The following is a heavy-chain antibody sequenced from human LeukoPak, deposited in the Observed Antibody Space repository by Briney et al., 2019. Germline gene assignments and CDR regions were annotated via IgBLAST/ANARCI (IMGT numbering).Heavy chain of an antibody. J-gene: IGHJ5*02. V-gene: IGHV3-23*01. CDR3: AKDRMTLWFEELLLPNWFDP. CDR1: GFTFSSYD. D-gene: IGHD3-10*01. Sequence: GGSLRLSCAASGFTFSSYDMNWVRQAPGKGLEWVSAISGGGGSTYYADSGKGRFTISRDNSKNTLYLHMNSLRADNTAVYYCAKDRMTLWFEELLLPNWFDPWGQGTLVTVSS. CDR2: ISGGGGST.